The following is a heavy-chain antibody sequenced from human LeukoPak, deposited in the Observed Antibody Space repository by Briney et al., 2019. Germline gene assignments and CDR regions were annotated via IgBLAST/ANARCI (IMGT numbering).Heavy chain of an antibody. D-gene: IGHD3-22*01. CDR3: ARTHYNDTSGYFVAFDI. V-gene: IGHV5-10-1*01. J-gene: IGHJ3*02. CDR2: IDPSDSYA. CDR1: GYSFTSYC. Sequence: GESPRISCKGSGYSFTSYCINWVRQMPGKGLEWMGRIDPSDSYANYNPSFQGHVTISADKFISTAYLQWSSLKASDTAMYYCARTHYNDTSGYFVAFDIWGQGTMVTVSS.